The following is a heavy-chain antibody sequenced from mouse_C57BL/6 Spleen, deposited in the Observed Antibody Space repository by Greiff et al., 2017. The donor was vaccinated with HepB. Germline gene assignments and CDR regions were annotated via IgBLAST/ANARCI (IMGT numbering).Heavy chain of an antibody. Sequence: EVQLQQSGPELVKPGASVKISCKASGYTFTDYYMNWVKQSHGKSLEWIGDINPNNGGTSYNQKFKGKATLTVDKSSSTAYMELRSLTSEDSAVYYCARDGGSTHYYAMDYWGQGTSVTVSS. CDR2: INPNNGGT. D-gene: IGHD1-1*01. CDR3: ARDGGSTHYYAMDY. J-gene: IGHJ4*01. V-gene: IGHV1-26*01. CDR1: GYTFTDYY.